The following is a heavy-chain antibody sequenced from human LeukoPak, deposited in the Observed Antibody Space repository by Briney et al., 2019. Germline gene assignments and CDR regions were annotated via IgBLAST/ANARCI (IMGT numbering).Heavy chain of an antibody. CDR1: GGSISSSSYY. CDR2: IYYSGST. CDR3: ARWLQLMDAFDI. Sequence: PSETLSLTCTVSGGSISSSSYYWGWIRQPPGKGPEWIGSIYYSGSTYYNPSLKSRVTISVDTSKNQFSLKLSSVTAADTAVYYCARWLQLMDAFDIWGQGTMVTVSS. D-gene: IGHD5-24*01. J-gene: IGHJ3*02. V-gene: IGHV4-39*01.